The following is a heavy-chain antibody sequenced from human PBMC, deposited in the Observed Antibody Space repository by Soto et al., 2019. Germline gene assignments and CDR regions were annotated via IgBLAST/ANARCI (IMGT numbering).Heavy chain of an antibody. CDR2: INAGNGNT. D-gene: IGHD1-7*01. Sequence: ASVKVSCKASGYTFTSYAMHWVRQAPGQRLEWMGWINAGNGNTKYSQKFQGRVTITRDTSASTAYMELSSLRSEDTAVYYCARNKLELRDYCYYMDVRGKGTTVTVSS. J-gene: IGHJ6*03. CDR3: ARNKLELRDYCYYMDV. CDR1: GYTFTSYA. V-gene: IGHV1-3*01.